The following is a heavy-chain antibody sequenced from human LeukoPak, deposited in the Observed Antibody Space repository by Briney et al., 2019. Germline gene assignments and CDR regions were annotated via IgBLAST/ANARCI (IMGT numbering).Heavy chain of an antibody. V-gene: IGHV4-39*01. CDR3: ARHRAIVVVPAVIFDAFDI. Sequence: SETQSLTCTFCGGFISSSSYYWCWIRQPPGKGLERIGSIYYSGSTYYNPSLKSRVTISVDTSKNQFSLKLSSVTAADTAVYYCARHRAIVVVPAVIFDAFDIWGQGTMVTVSS. CDR1: GGFISSSSYY. D-gene: IGHD2-2*01. CDR2: IYYSGST. J-gene: IGHJ3*02.